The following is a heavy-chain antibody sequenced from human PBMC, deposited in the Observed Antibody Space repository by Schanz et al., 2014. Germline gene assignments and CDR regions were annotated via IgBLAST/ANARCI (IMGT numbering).Heavy chain of an antibody. D-gene: IGHD2-21*02. V-gene: IGHV3-9*01. J-gene: IGHJ4*02. CDR2: ISWNSGNI. CDR3: AKVQTHTLYGGNSCFDY. Sequence: VQLVESGGGLIHPGGSLRLSCAASGFTFSSYGMHWVRQAPGKGLEWVSGISWNSGNIAYADSVKGRFTISRDNAKNSLYLQMNSLRPEDTALYYCAKVQTHTLYGGNSCFDYWGQGTLVTVSS. CDR1: GFTFSSYG.